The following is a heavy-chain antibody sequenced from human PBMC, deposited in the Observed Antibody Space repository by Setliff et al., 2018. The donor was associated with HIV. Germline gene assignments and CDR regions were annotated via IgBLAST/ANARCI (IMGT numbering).Heavy chain of an antibody. CDR1: GGSIRSDGYY. CDR2: IYNNGST. V-gene: IGHV4-31*03. D-gene: IGHD3-16*01. Sequence: SDTLSLTCSVSGGSIRSDGYYWNWIRQHPEKGLEWIGYIYNNGSTYYNPSLESRLMMSIDPSKNQFSLNLRSVTVADTAVYYCARGRYYREISDSLFDFWGQGTLVTVSS. J-gene: IGHJ4*02. CDR3: ARGRYYREISDSLFDF.